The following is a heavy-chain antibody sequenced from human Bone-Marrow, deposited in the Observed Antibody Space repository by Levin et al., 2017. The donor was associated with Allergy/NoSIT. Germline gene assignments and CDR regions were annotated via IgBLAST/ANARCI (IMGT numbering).Heavy chain of an antibody. CDR3: AKRYCSGPDCYPRSMDV. Sequence: GGSLRLSCAASGFTFSNYAMRWVRQAPGKGLEWVSGISTSGGTTDYADSVKGRFTISRDNSKNTLYLQMNSLRAVDTALYYCAKRYCSGPDCYPRSMDVWGQGTTVTVSS. D-gene: IGHD2-15*01. CDR2: ISTSGGTT. CDR1: GFTFSNYA. V-gene: IGHV3-23*01. J-gene: IGHJ6*02.